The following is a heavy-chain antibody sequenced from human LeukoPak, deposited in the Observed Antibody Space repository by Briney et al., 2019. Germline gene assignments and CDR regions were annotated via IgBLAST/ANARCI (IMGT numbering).Heavy chain of an antibody. CDR3: ARDRRRLRGMNGDGDAFDI. J-gene: IGHJ3*02. D-gene: IGHD1-1*01. Sequence: PGGSLRLSCAASGFSAGGNYISWVRQAPGKGLEWVSMIYNDGSIFHADSVKGRFTMSRDNSRNTLDLQMNSLRVEDTAVYFCARDRRRLRGMNGDGDAFDIWGQGTMVTVSS. CDR1: GFSAGGNY. CDR2: IYNDGSI. V-gene: IGHV3-53*01.